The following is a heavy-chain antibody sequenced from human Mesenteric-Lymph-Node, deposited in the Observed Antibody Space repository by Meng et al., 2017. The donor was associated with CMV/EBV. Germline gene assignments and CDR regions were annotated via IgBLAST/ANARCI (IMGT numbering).Heavy chain of an antibody. V-gene: IGHV3-48*04. Sequence: GESLKISCAASGFTFSSYSMNWVRQAPGKGLEWVSYISSSSSTIYYADSVKGRFTISRDNAKNSLYLQMNSLRAEDTAVYYCARRSDYGIDVWGQGTTVTVSS. CDR3: ARRSDYGIDV. CDR2: ISSSSSTI. J-gene: IGHJ6*02. CDR1: GFTFSSYS. D-gene: IGHD1-26*01.